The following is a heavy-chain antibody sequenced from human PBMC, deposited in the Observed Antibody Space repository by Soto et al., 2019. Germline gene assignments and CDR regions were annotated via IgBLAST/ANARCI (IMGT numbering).Heavy chain of an antibody. CDR1: GGSISSGGYS. CDR2: IYHSGST. V-gene: IGHV4-30-2*01. Sequence: QLQLQESGSGLVKPSQTLSLTCAVSGGSISSGGYSWSWIRQPPGKGLEWIGYIYHSGSTYYNPSLKRRVTISVDRSKNQFSLKLSSVTAADTAVYYCARGGSTFADNWFDPWGQGTLVTVSS. J-gene: IGHJ5*02. D-gene: IGHD3-16*01. CDR3: ARGGSTFADNWFDP.